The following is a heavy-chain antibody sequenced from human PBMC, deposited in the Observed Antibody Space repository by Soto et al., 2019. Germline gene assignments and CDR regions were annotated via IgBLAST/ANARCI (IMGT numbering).Heavy chain of an antibody. J-gene: IGHJ4*02. Sequence: QVQLVESGGGVVQPGSSLRLSCAASGFTFSAYGMHWVRQAPGEGLEWVAVIWYDGGSEYYADSVEGRFTISRDNAKNTVYLHMDTLRGDDTAVYYCARAHGPSLGLCLDIWGQGTLVTVSS. D-gene: IGHD2-2*01. CDR3: ARAHGPSLGLCLDI. CDR1: GFTFSAYG. V-gene: IGHV3-33*01. CDR2: IWYDGGSE.